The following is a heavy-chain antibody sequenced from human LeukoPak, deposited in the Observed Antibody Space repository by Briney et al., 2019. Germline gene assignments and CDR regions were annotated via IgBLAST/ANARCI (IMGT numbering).Heavy chain of an antibody. CDR2: IWYVGSNK. Sequence: GGSLRLSCAASGFTFSSYAITWVRQAPGKGLEWVAVIWYVGSNKYYADSVKGRFTISRDNSKNTLYLRMNSLRAEDTAVYYCAGIHSSSLTGPFDYWGQGTLVTVSS. J-gene: IGHJ4*02. V-gene: IGHV3-33*08. CDR3: AGIHSSSLTGPFDY. CDR1: GFTFSSYA. D-gene: IGHD6-6*01.